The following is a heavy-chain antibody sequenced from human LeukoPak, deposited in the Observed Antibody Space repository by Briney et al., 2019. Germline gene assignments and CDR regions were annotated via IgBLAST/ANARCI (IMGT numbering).Heavy chain of an antibody. CDR3: AKDGDVRGYSYGEKIGVDY. Sequence: ASVKVSCKASGYTFTSYGISWVRQAPGQGLEWMGWISAYNGNTSYAQKLQGRVTMTTDTSTSTAYMELRSLRSEDTAVYYCAKDGDVRGYSYGEKIGVDYWGQGTLVTVSS. CDR2: ISAYNGNT. J-gene: IGHJ4*02. CDR1: GYTFTSYG. D-gene: IGHD5-18*01. V-gene: IGHV1-18*01.